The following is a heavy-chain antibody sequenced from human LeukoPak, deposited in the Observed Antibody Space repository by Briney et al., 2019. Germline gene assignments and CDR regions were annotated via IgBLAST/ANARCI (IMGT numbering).Heavy chain of an antibody. CDR2: IYYSGST. V-gene: IGHV4-59*01. D-gene: IGHD3-22*01. J-gene: IGHJ3*02. CDR3: ARSRDSSRGPPSYAFDI. Sequence: SETLSLTCTVSGGSISSYYWSWMRQPPGKGLEWIGYIYYSGSTNYNPSLKSRVTISVDTSKNQFSLKLSSVTAADTAVYYCARSRDSSRGPPSYAFDIWGQGTMVTVSS. CDR1: GGSISSYY.